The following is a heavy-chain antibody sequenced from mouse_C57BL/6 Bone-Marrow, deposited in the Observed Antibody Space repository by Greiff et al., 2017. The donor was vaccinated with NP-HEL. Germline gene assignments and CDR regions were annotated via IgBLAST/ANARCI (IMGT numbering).Heavy chain of an antibody. D-gene: IGHD2-2*01. CDR1: GYTFTDYY. J-gene: IGHJ4*01. CDR2: INPYNGGT. Sequence: VQLQQSGPVLVKPGASVKMSCKASGYTFTDYYMNWVKQSHGKSLEWIGVINPYNGGTSYNQKFKGKATLTVDKSSSTAYMELNSLTSEDSAVYYCARMGVTPYYYAMDYWGQGTSVTVSS. V-gene: IGHV1-19*01. CDR3: ARMGVTPYYYAMDY.